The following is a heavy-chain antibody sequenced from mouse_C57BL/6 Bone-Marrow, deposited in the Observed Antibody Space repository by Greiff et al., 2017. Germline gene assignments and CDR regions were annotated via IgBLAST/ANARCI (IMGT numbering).Heavy chain of an antibody. Sequence: QVQLQQPGAGLVKPGASVKLSCKASGFTFTSYWMPWVKQRPGQGLEWIGMIRPNSGSTNYHEKFKSKVTLTVDKSTSTAYMQLSSLTSEDSAVYYCAVYYGYDVAWFAYWGQGTLVTVSA. CDR2: IRPNSGST. CDR1: GFTFTSYW. D-gene: IGHD2-2*01. CDR3: AVYYGYDVAWFAY. V-gene: IGHV1-64*01. J-gene: IGHJ3*01.